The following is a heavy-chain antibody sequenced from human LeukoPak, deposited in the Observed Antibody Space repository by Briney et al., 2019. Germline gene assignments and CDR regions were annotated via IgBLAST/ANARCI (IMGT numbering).Heavy chain of an antibody. V-gene: IGHV1-2*02. CDR3: VRDGACSSTSCQNFDY. J-gene: IGHJ4*02. D-gene: IGHD2-2*01. CDR1: GYTFTGYY. CDR2: INPNSGGT. Sequence: ASVKVSCKASGYTFTGYYMHWVRQAPGQGLEWMGWINPNSGGTNYAQKFHGRVTMTRDTSISTVYMDLSWLKSDDTAVYYCVRDGACSSTSCQNFDYWGQGTLVTVPS.